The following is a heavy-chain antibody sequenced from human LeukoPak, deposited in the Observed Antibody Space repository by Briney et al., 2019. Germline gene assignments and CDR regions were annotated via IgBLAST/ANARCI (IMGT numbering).Heavy chain of an antibody. CDR3: TRLTSYNHDYSGRYGLDV. CDR2: IGRSPSYI. Sequence: PGGSLRLSCAVSGFTFSSYGMNWVRQAPGKGLEWVSSIGRSPSYIYYADSVKGRFTISRDNAKDSLDLQMNSLRAEDTAVYYCTRLTSYNHDYSGRYGLDVWGQGTTVTVSS. V-gene: IGHV3-21*01. J-gene: IGHJ6*02. CDR1: GFTFSSYG. D-gene: IGHD5-12*01.